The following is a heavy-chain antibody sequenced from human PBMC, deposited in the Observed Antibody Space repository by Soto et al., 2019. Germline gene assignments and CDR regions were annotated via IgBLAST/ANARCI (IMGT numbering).Heavy chain of an antibody. J-gene: IGHJ6*03. D-gene: IGHD3-10*01. CDR1: GFSLSTSGVG. V-gene: IGHV2-5*02. CDR3: AHSDYYGSGSYSLHDLYYYYYLDF. Sequence: QITLKESGPTLVKPTQPLTLTCTFSGFSLSTSGVGVGWFRQPPGKALEWLALIYWDDDKRYSPSLKTRLTIHKVTSKNQVVLTMTNRDPVDTATYYCAHSDYYGSGSYSLHDLYYYYYLDFWFKVTTLSLSS. CDR2: IYWDDDK.